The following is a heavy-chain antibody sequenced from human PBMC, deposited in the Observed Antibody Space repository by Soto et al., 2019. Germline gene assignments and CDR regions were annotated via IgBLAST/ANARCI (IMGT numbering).Heavy chain of an antibody. J-gene: IGHJ5*02. CDR3: ARDLIAVRPGWFDP. CDR1: GYTFITYG. V-gene: IGHV1-18*01. D-gene: IGHD6-6*01. Sequence: QVQLVQSGAEVKRPGASVKVSCKASGYTFITYGISWVRQAPGQGLEWMGWISAYNGNTKYAQKFQGRVTMTTDTSTSTAYMELRTLSFDDTAVYYCARDLIAVRPGWFDPWGQGTLVTVSS. CDR2: ISAYNGNT.